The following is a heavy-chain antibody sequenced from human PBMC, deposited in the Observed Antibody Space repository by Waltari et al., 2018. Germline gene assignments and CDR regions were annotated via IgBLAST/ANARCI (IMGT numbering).Heavy chain of an antibody. J-gene: IGHJ4*02. Sequence: EVQLLESGGGLVQPGGSLRLPCAASGFTFSSYAMPWSRRAPGKGLEWVSAISGSGGSTYYADSVKGRFTISRDNSKNTLYLQMNSLRAEDTAVYYCAKDRALRENYFDYWGQGTLVTVSS. CDR2: ISGSGGST. CDR3: AKDRALRENYFDY. CDR1: GFTFSSYA. D-gene: IGHD1-26*01. V-gene: IGHV3-23*01.